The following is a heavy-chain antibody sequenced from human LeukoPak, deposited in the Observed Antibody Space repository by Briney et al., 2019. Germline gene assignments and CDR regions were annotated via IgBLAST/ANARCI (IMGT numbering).Heavy chain of an antibody. V-gene: IGHV4-39*01. J-gene: IGHJ4*02. D-gene: IGHD3-9*01. CDR3: AGHPRGYNILTGYYPYYFDY. CDR1: GGSISSSSYY. Sequence: SETLSLTCTVSGGSISSSSYYWGWIRQPPGKGLEWIGSIYYSGSTYYSPSLKSRVTISVDTSKNQFSLKLSSVTAADTAVYYCAGHPRGYNILTGYYPYYFDYWGQGTLVTVSS. CDR2: IYYSGST.